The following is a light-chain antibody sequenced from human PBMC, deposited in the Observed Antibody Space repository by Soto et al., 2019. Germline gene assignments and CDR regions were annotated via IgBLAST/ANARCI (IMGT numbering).Light chain of an antibody. CDR2: DVS. CDR1: SSDVGGYNY. J-gene: IGLJ1*01. V-gene: IGLV2-14*01. CDR3: SSYTSSSTLYV. Sequence: QSLLTQPASVSGSPGQSITISCTGTSSDVGGYNYVSWYQQHPGKAPKLMIYDVSNRPSGVSNRFSGSKSGNTASLTIPGLQAEDEADYYCSSYTSSSTLYVFGTGTKVTVL.